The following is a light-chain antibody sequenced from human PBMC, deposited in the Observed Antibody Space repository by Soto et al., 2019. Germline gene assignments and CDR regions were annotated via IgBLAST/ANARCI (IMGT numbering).Light chain of an antibody. Sequence: QSVLTQPPSASGTPGPKVTISCSGSSSNIGPNAVNWYQQLPGTAPKLLLYNNNQRPSGVSDRFSGSKSGTSASLAISGLQSDDEADYHCAAWDDSLNGLVFGTGTKLTVL. V-gene: IGLV1-44*01. CDR1: SSNIGPNA. J-gene: IGLJ1*01. CDR3: AAWDDSLNGLV. CDR2: NNN.